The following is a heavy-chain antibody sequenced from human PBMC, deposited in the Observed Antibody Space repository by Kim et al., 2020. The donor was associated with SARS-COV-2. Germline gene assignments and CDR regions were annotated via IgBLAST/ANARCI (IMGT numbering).Heavy chain of an antibody. V-gene: IGHV1-24*01. J-gene: IGHJ5*02. CDR2: FDPEDGET. D-gene: IGHD3-3*01. CDR1: GYTLTELS. Sequence: ASVKVSCKVSGYTLTELSMHWVRQAPGKGLEWMGGFDPEDGETIYAQKFQGRVTMTEDTSTDTAYMELSSRRSEDTAVYYCASTTIFGGPNWFDPWGQGTLGTVSS. CDR3: ASTTIFGGPNWFDP.